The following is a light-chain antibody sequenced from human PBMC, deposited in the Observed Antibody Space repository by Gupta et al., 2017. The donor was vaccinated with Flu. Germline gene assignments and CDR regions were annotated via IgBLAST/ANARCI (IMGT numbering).Light chain of an antibody. V-gene: IGLV3-1*01. J-gene: IGLJ3*02. CDR1: KLGDKY. CDR3: HSWDSNTVV. Sequence: SYELTQPPSVSVSPRQTASISCSGDKLGDKYVCWYQQKPGQSPVLVTYADDKRPSGIPERFSGSNSGNTATLTISGTQATDEADYYCHSWDSNTVVFGGGTKLTVL. CDR2: ADD.